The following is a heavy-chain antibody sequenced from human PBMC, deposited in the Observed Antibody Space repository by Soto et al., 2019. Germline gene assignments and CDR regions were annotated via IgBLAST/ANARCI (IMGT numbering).Heavy chain of an antibody. J-gene: IGHJ6*02. CDR1: GGSISSGDYY. D-gene: IGHD3-10*01. CDR2: IYYSGST. CDR3: ARSNGAMVRGVIITYYGMDV. Sequence: SETLSLTCTVSGGSISSGDYYWSWIRQPPGKGLEWIGYIYYSGSTYYNPSLKSRVTISVDTSKNQFSLKLSSVTAADTAVYYCARSNGAMVRGVIITYYGMDVWGQGTTVTVSS. V-gene: IGHV4-30-4*01.